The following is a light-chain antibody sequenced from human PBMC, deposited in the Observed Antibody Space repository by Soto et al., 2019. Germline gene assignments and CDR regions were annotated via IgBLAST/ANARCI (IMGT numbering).Light chain of an antibody. Sequence: HSALTQHASVSGSPGQSITISCAGTSSDVGAYNYVSWFQQYPGKAPTLLIYDVTNRPSGISHRFSGSKSGNTASLTISGLQAEDDADYHCSSYTSSTLVVFGGGTKLTVL. CDR1: SSDVGAYNY. J-gene: IGLJ2*01. V-gene: IGLV2-14*01. CDR3: SSYTSSTLVV. CDR2: DVT.